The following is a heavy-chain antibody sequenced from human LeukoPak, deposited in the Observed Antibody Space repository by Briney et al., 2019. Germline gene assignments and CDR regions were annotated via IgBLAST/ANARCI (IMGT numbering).Heavy chain of an antibody. J-gene: IGHJ4*02. CDR1: GYSFTSYW. Sequence: PGESLKISCKGSGYSFTSYWIGWVRQMPGKGLEWMGIIYPGDSDTRYSPSFQGQVTISADKSISTAYLQWSSLKASDTARYYCARCEDSSGIGLDYWGQGTLVTVSS. D-gene: IGHD3-22*01. CDR2: IYPGDSDT. CDR3: ARCEDSSGIGLDY. V-gene: IGHV5-51*01.